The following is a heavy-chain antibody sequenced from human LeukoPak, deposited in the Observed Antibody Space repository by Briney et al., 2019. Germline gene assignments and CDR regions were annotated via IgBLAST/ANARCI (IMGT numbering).Heavy chain of an antibody. CDR2: IIPIFGTA. CDR1: GGTFSSYA. CDR3: ARGVDTAIDFDY. D-gene: IGHD5-18*01. Sequence: SVKVSCKASGGTFSSYAISWVRQAPGQGLEWMGGIIPIFGTANYAQKFQGRVTITADESTSTAYMELSSLRSEDTAVYYCARGVDTAIDFDYWGQGTLVTGSS. V-gene: IGHV1-69*13. J-gene: IGHJ4*02.